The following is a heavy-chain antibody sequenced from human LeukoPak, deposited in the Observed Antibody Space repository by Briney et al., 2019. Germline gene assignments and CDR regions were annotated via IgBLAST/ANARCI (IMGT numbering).Heavy chain of an antibody. CDR3: ARDRGEVGATPIDY. D-gene: IGHD1-26*01. J-gene: IGHJ4*02. CDR2: ISGISYYI. V-gene: IGHV3-21*01. Sequence: GGSLRLSCAASGFTFSSYSMNWVRQAPGKGLEWVSSISGISYYIYYADSVKGRFTISRDNAKNSLYLQMNRLTAEDTAVYYCARDRGEVGATPIDYWGQGTLVTVSS. CDR1: GFTFSSYS.